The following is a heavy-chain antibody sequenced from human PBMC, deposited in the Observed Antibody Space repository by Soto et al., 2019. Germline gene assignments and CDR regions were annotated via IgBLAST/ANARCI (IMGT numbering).Heavy chain of an antibody. J-gene: IGHJ4*02. CDR1: GFTFINYA. D-gene: IGHD2-15*01. V-gene: IGHV3-30-3*01. CDR3: ARDAVPLQDIVVVQIGDY. Sequence: PGGSLRLSCAASGFTFINYAMHWVRQAPGKGLEWVAVISYDGSNKYYADSVKGRVTISRDSSKNTLYLQMNSLRAEDTAVYYCARDAVPLQDIVVVQIGDYWGQGTLVXVSS. CDR2: ISYDGSNK.